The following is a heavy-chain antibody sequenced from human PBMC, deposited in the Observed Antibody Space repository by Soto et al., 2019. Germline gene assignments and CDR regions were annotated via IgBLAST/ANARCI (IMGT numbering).Heavy chain of an antibody. V-gene: IGHV3-23*01. D-gene: IGHD3-10*01. CDR1: GFTFSSDA. CDR2: ISGSGGST. CDR3: AKDRSRGAPSYYFDY. Sequence: GGSLRLSCAASGFTFSSDAMSWVRQAPGKGLEWVSAISGSGGSTYYADSVKGRFTISRDNSKNTLYLQMNSLRAEDTAVYYCAKDRSRGAPSYYFDYWGQGTLVTVAS. J-gene: IGHJ4*02.